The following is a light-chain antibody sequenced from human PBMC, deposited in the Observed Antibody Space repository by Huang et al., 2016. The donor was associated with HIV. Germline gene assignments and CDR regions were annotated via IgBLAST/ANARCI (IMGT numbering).Light chain of an antibody. Sequence: DIQMTQSPSSLSASVGDRVTITCRASQGISSYLAWYQQKAGEVPKLLIYAASTLQSGVPSRFSGSGSGTDCTLTISSLQPEDVATYYCQKYNNAPKMFGQGTKVEI. J-gene: IGKJ1*01. CDR1: QGISSY. CDR3: QKYNNAPKM. V-gene: IGKV1-27*01. CDR2: AAS.